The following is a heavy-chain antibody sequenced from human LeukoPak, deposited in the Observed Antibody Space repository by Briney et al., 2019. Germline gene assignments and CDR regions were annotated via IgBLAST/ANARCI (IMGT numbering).Heavy chain of an antibody. CDR3: ARASFGGIYFQH. V-gene: IGHV4-30-2*01. J-gene: IGHJ1*01. CDR1: GASISSGGYY. Sequence: SETLSLTCSVSGASISSGGYYWSWIRQPPGKGLEWIGYINHSGSTYYNSSLKSRVTISVDMSKNQFSLNLTSVTAADTAVYYCARASFGGIYFQHWGQGTLVTVSS. CDR2: INHSGST. D-gene: IGHD3-10*01.